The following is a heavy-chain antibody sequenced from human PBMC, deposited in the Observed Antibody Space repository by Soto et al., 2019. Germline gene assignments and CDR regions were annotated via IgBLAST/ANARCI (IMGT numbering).Heavy chain of an antibody. CDR3: ARHRGQLVPFDY. Sequence: SETLSLTCNVSGGPISSITYYWGWIRQPPGKGPEWIGSIYYSGNTYHNPSLKSRVTISVDTSKNQFSLKVNSVTAADTAVYYCARHRGQLVPFDYWGQGTLVTVSS. D-gene: IGHD6-13*01. CDR1: GGPISSITYY. J-gene: IGHJ4*02. V-gene: IGHV4-39*01. CDR2: IYYSGNT.